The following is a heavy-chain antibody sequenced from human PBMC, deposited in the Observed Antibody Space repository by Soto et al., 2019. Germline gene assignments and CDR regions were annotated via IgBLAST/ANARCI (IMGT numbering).Heavy chain of an antibody. D-gene: IGHD6-19*01. Sequence: SCPTLVNPTETLMLTCSVSDFSLNNARMGVSWIRQSPGKALEWLAHVFSNDEKSYSTSLRSRLTVSKDSSRGQVVLTVTNMDPADTATYFCARSSDSSLQYIYYFDYWGPGIPVTVYS. V-gene: IGHV2-26*01. CDR1: DFSLNNARMG. J-gene: IGHJ4*02. CDR2: VFSNDEK. CDR3: ARSSDSSLQYIYYFDY.